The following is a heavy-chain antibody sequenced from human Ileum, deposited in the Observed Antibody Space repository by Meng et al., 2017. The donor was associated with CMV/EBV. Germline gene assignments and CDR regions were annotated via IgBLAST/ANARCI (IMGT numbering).Heavy chain of an antibody. CDR1: GFTFSNYD. J-gene: IGHJ3*02. V-gene: IGHV3-21*01. D-gene: IGHD3-10*01. CDR2: ISRSSSFI. Sequence: GGSLRLSCTASGFTFSNYDMNWVRQAPGKGLEWVASISRSSSFIYSADSVRGRFTISRDNAKQSLYLHMNSLSDEDTAVYFCAREDYNDLPGRSGAFDIWGQGTMVTVSS. CDR3: AREDYNDLPGRSGAFDI.